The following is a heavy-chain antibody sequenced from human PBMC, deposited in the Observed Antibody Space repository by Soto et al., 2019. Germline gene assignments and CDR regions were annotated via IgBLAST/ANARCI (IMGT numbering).Heavy chain of an antibody. Sequence: SETLSLTCTVSDSSISNFYWSWIRQPPGKGLEWIGYISSSGNTNYNPSLKSRVSISVDTSKNQFSLNLTSVTAADTAVYYCARAPMVLTRSYFDSWGQGTPVTVSS. CDR3: ARAPMVLTRSYFDS. CDR1: DSSISNFY. V-gene: IGHV4-59*01. CDR2: ISSSGNT. D-gene: IGHD3-22*01. J-gene: IGHJ4*02.